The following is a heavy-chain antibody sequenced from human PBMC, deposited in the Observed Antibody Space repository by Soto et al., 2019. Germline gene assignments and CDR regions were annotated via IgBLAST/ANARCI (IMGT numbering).Heavy chain of an antibody. CDR1: GFTVSSNY. CDR3: ARDGGSGSYYDAFDI. J-gene: IGHJ3*02. CDR2: IYSGGST. Sequence: RLSCAASGFTVSSNYMSWVRQAPGKGLEWVSVIYSGGSTYYADSVKGRFTISRDNSKNTLYLQMNSLRAEDTAVYYCARDGGSGSYYDAFDIWGQGTMVTVSS. V-gene: IGHV3-53*01. D-gene: IGHD1-26*01.